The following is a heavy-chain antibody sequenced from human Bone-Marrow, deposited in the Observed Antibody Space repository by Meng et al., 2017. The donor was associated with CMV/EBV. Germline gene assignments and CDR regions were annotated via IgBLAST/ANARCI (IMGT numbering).Heavy chain of an antibody. CDR2: IESHSDGGTT. CDR3: TTDLAETITNFGGVITYFDH. D-gene: IGHD3-3*01. V-gene: IGHV3-15*04. Sequence: GGSRRLSCAASGFTFSSAWMSWVRQVPGKGLEWVGRIESHSDGGTTEYAAPVKGRFTISRDDSKKSLFLHMNSLKTEDTAVYYCTTDLAETITNFGGVITYFDHWGQGTRVTVSS. J-gene: IGHJ4*02. CDR1: GFTFSSAW.